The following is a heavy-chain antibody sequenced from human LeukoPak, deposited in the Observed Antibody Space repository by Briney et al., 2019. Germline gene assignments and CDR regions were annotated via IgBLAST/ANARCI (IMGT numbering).Heavy chain of an antibody. Sequence: GGSLRLFCAASGFTFSNYAMSWVRQAPGRGLEWVSAISGTGGSTYYADSVKGRFTISRDNSKNTLYLQMNSLRAEDTAVYYCANLYSGTYYGYFDSWGQGSLVTVSS. CDR3: ANLYSGTYYGYFDS. CDR1: GFTFSNYA. V-gene: IGHV3-23*01. D-gene: IGHD1-26*01. J-gene: IGHJ4*02. CDR2: ISGTGGST.